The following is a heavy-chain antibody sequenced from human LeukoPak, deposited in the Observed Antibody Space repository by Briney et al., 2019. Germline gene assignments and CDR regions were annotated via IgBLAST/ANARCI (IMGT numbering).Heavy chain of an antibody. J-gene: IGHJ4*02. CDR3: ARGLYVDTTMPILY. CDR2: IYSGGST. Sequence: GGSLRLSCAASGFTFSSYEMNWVRQAPGKGLEWVSVIYSGGSTYYADSVRGRFTISRDKSKNTLYLQMNSLRVEDTAVYYCARGLYVDTTMPILYWGQGTLVTVSS. D-gene: IGHD5-18*01. CDR1: GFTFSSYE. V-gene: IGHV3-53*01.